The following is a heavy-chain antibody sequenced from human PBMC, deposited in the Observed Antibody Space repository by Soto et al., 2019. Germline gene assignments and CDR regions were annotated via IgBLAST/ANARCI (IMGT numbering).Heavy chain of an antibody. CDR1: GSIRDSGYY. CDR3: ASVPSTDRGYDLSCSLGSDY. J-gene: IGHJ4*02. CDR2: IYYSGST. D-gene: IGHD5-12*01. V-gene: IGHV4-39*07. Sequence: GSIRDSGYYWVWIGQSQGKGLEWIGSIYYSGSTYYNPSLKSRVTITADKSTSTAYMELSSLRSEDTAVYYCASVPSTDRGYDLSCSLGSDYRGQRTLVTVS.